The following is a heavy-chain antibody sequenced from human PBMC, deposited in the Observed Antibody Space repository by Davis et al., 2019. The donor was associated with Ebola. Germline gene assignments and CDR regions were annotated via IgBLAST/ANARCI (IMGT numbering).Heavy chain of an antibody. V-gene: IGHV1-18*01. J-gene: IGHJ6*02. CDR1: GYTFTSYG. D-gene: IGHD2-2*01. Sequence: ASVKVSCKASGYTFTSYGISWVRQAPGQGLEWMGWMNPNSGNTGYAQKFQGRVTMTTDTSTSTAYMELSSLRSEDTAVYYSARTKPAGRYCSSTSCSQYYYGMDVWGQGTTVTVSS. CDR3: ARTKPAGRYCSSTSCSQYYYGMDV. CDR2: MNPNSGNT.